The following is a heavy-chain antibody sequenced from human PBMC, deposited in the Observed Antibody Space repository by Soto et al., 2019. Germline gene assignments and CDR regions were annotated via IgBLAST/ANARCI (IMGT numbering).Heavy chain of an antibody. CDR1: GFTFSSYA. CDR3: AKYLRYYDSSGYYQR. V-gene: IGHV3-23*01. D-gene: IGHD3-22*01. CDR2: ISGSGGST. Sequence: EVQLLESGGGLVQPGGSLRLSCAASGFTFSSYAMSWVRQAPGKGLEWVSAISGSGGSTYYADSVKGRFTISRDNSKNTLYLQMNSLRSEDTAVYYCAKYLRYYDSSGYYQRWGQGTLVNGSS. J-gene: IGHJ4*02.